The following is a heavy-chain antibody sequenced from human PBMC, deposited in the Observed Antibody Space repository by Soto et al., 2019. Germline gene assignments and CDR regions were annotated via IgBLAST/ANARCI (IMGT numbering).Heavy chain of an antibody. V-gene: IGHV3-23*01. D-gene: IGHD7-27*01. CDR1: GFTFSSYT. Sequence: EVQLLESGGGLVEPGGSRRLSCAASGFTFSSYTMSWVRQAPGKGLEWVSTISGSGSSTYSADSVKGRFTISRDNSKNTLHLQMNSLRVEDTAIYYCAKAWGIDYWGQGTLVTVSS. J-gene: IGHJ4*02. CDR3: AKAWGIDY. CDR2: ISGSGSST.